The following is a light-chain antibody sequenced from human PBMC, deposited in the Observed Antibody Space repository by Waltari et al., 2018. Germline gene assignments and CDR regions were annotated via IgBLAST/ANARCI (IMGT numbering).Light chain of an antibody. CDR2: WAS. J-gene: IGKJ1*01. V-gene: IGKV4-1*01. CDR3: QQYYSRRT. CDR1: QSLLYNSNDKNY. Sequence: DIVMTQSPDSLAVSLGERATINCKSSQSLLYNSNDKNYLAWYKQKPGQPPKLLIYWASTRHSGVPDRFSGSGSATDFTLTISSLQAEDVAVYYCQQYYSRRTFGQGTKVEIK.